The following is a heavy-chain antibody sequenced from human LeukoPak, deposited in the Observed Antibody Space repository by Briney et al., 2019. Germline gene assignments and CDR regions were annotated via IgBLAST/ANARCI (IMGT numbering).Heavy chain of an antibody. J-gene: IGHJ4*02. D-gene: IGHD5-18*01. Sequence: SGGSLRLSCAASGFTFSSYAMSWVRQAPGKGLEWVSAISGSGGSTYYADSVKGRFTISRDNSKNTLYLQMNSLRAEDTAVYYCAKDLYRGYSYSIPEYWGQGTLVTVSS. CDR1: GFTFSSYA. CDR3: AKDLYRGYSYSIPEY. V-gene: IGHV3-23*01. CDR2: ISGSGGST.